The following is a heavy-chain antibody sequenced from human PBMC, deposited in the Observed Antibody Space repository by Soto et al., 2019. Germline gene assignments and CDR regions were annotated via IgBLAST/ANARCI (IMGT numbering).Heavy chain of an antibody. V-gene: IGHV1-3*01. D-gene: IGHD3-10*01. CDR2: INPLNGNT. CDR3: ARQMVRGVDWFDP. Sequence: QVQLVQSGAEVKKPGASVKVSCKASGYPFTDYATHWVRQAPGQRPEWMGWINPLNGNTKYSQTFRGRVTISRDTSATTAYMELRGLRSEDTAVYYCARQMVRGVDWFDPWGQGTLVTVSS. CDR1: GYPFTDYA. J-gene: IGHJ5*02.